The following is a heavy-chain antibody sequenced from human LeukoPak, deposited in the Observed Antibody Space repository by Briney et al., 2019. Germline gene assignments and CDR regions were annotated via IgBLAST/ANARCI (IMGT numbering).Heavy chain of an antibody. Sequence: GGSLRLSCAASGFTFSSFGMHWVRQAPGKGLEWVASIRFDGSNEKYADSVKGRFTISRDNPKNTLYVQMNSLSAEDTALYYCAKGTAGIGVAGTFGYLDYWGQGTLVTVSS. CDR1: GFTFSSFG. CDR2: IRFDGSNE. D-gene: IGHD6-19*01. CDR3: AKGTAGIGVAGTFGYLDY. J-gene: IGHJ4*02. V-gene: IGHV3-30*02.